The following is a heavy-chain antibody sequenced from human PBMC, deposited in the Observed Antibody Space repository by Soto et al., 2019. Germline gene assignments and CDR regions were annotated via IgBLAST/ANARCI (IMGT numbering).Heavy chain of an antibody. J-gene: IGHJ5*02. CDR1: GGSISYYY. CDR2: IYYSGST. D-gene: IGHD3-3*01. Sequence: SETLSLTCSVSGGSISYYYWSWIRQPPGKGLEWIGYIYYSGSTKYSPSLKSRVTISVDTSKNLFSLRLSSVTAADTAVYYCARASGAYYDFWSGYYPADWFDPWGQGTLVTVSS. V-gene: IGHV4-59*01. CDR3: ARASGAYYDFWSGYYPADWFDP.